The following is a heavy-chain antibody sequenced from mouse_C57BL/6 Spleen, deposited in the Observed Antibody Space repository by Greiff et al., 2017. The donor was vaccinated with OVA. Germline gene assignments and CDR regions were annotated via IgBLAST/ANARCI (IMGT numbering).Heavy chain of an antibody. CDR1: GFTFSSYG. Sequence: EVQRVESGGDLVKPGGSLKLSCAASGFTFSSYGMSWVRQTPDKRLEWVATISSGGSYTYYPDSVKGRFTISRDNAKNTLYLQMSSLKSEDTAMYYCARLYSNYVGSLDYWGQGTTLTVSS. CDR2: ISSGGSYT. D-gene: IGHD2-5*01. J-gene: IGHJ2*01. CDR3: ARLYSNYVGSLDY. V-gene: IGHV5-6*01.